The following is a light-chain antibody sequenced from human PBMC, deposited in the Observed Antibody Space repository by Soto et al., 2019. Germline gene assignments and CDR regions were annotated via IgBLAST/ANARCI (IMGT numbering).Light chain of an antibody. CDR1: SSDVGGYNY. Sequence: QSVLTQPASVSGSPGQSITISCTGTSSDVGGYNYASWYQQHPGKAPKLMIYEVSNRPSGVSNRFSGSKSGNTASLTISGLQAEDEADYYCSSYISTSTYVAFGGGTKLTVL. V-gene: IGLV2-14*01. CDR2: EVS. CDR3: SSYISTSTYVA. J-gene: IGLJ2*01.